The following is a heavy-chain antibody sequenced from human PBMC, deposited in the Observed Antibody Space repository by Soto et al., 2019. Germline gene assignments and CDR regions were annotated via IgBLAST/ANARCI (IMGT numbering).Heavy chain of an antibody. V-gene: IGHV3-21*01. CDR3: ARFVSSYSIGVFDP. CDR2: ISSSSSYI. D-gene: IGHD3-22*01. Sequence: GGSLRLSCAASGFTFSSYSMNWVRQAPGKGLEWVSSISSSSSYIYYADSVKGRFTISRDNAKNSLYLQMNSLRAEDTAVYYCARFVSSYSIGVFDPWGQGTLVTVSS. J-gene: IGHJ5*02. CDR1: GFTFSSYS.